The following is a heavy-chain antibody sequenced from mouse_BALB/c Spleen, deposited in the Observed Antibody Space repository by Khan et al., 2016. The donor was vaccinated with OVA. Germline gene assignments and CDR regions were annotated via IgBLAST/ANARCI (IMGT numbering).Heavy chain of an antibody. J-gene: IGHJ2*01. D-gene: IGHD1-2*01. V-gene: IGHV3-2*02. CDR2: ISYSGST. CDR1: GYSITSGYG. Sequence: EVQLQESGPGLVKPSQSLSLTCTVTGYSITSGYGWNWIRQFPGNKLEWMGYISYSGSTNYTPSLQSRIFITRDTSKNQFFLQLNSVTTEDTATYYCARTARIKYWGQGTTLTVSS. CDR3: ARTARIKY.